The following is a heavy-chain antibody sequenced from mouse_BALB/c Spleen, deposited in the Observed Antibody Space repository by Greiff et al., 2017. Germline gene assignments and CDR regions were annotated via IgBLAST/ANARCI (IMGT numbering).Heavy chain of an antibody. CDR2: ISSGSSTI. J-gene: IGHJ4*01. V-gene: IGHV5-17*02. CDR1: GFTFSSFG. D-gene: IGHD1-2*01. Sequence: EVKLMESGGGLVQPGGSRTLSCAASGFTFSSFGMHWVRQAPEKGLEWVAYISSGSSTIYYADTVKGRFTISRDNPKNTLFLQMTSLRSEDTAMYYCARFPTATRAMDYWGQGTSVTVSS. CDR3: ARFPTATRAMDY.